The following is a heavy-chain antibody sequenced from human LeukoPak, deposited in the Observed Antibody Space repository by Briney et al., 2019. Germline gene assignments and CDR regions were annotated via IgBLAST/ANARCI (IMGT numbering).Heavy chain of an antibody. D-gene: IGHD3-16*01. CDR3: AKSQWGSWVSRLYYFDS. V-gene: IGHV3-9*01. J-gene: IGHJ4*02. CDR1: GFTFNDYT. Sequence: PGGSLRLSCAASGFTFNDYTMHWVRQAPGKGLEWVSGINWDSDHIGYADSVKGRFTISRDNAKNSLYLQMNSLRPEDTALYYCAKSQWGSWVSRLYYFDSWGQGTLVTVSS. CDR2: INWDSDHI.